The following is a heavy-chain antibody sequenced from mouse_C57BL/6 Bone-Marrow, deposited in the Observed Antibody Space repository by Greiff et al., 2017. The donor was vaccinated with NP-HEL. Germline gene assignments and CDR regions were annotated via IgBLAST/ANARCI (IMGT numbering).Heavy chain of an antibody. CDR1: GYTFTSHW. V-gene: IGHV1-56*01. CDR2: IFPGSGST. J-gene: IGHJ3*01. CDR3: ARYYYGTPPFAY. D-gene: IGHD2-1*01. Sequence: VQLQQSGPELVRPGASVKISCKAPGYTFTSHWMQWVRQRPGQGLEWIGEIFPGSGSTSYNEKFKGKATLTVDTSSSPAYLQLSSLTSEDSAVYFCARYYYGTPPFAYWGQGTLVTVSA.